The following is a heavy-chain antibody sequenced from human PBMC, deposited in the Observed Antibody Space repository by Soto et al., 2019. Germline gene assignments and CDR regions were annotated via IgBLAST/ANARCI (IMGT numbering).Heavy chain of an antibody. CDR3: ARGPRYTGTTSYY. Sequence: VVSQRLSCAASGFTCSSYWRSWVRQAPGKGLEWVANIKQDGSEKYYVDSVKGRFTISRDNAKNSLYLQMNSLRAEDTAVYYCARGPRYTGTTSYYWGQGTLVTVSS. CDR1: GFTCSSYW. CDR2: IKQDGSEK. D-gene: IGHD1-1*01. J-gene: IGHJ4*02. V-gene: IGHV3-7*01.